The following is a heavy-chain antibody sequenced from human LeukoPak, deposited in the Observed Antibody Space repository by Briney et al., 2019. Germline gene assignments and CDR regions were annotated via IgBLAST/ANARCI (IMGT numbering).Heavy chain of an antibody. Sequence: GGSLRLSCAASGFTFSSYAMSWVRQAPGKGLECVSAISGSGGSTYYADSVKGRFTISRDNSKNTLYLQMNSLRAEDTAVYYCAKPEGEVVTPYDAFDIWGQGTMVTVSS. CDR2: ISGSGGST. CDR1: GFTFSSYA. CDR3: AKPEGEVVTPYDAFDI. J-gene: IGHJ3*02. D-gene: IGHD2-15*01. V-gene: IGHV3-23*01.